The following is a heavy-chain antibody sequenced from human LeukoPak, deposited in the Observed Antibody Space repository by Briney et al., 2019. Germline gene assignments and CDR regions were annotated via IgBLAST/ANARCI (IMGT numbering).Heavy chain of an antibody. Sequence: GGSLRLSCAASGFTFSSYGMHWVRQAPGKGLEWVAVISYDGSNKYYADSVKGRFTISRDNSKNTLYQQMNSLRAEDTAVYYCATTYYYDSSGYYETPRADYWGQGTLVTVSS. CDR2: ISYDGSNK. D-gene: IGHD3-22*01. CDR1: GFTFSSYG. CDR3: ATTYYYDSSGYYETPRADY. J-gene: IGHJ4*02. V-gene: IGHV3-30*03.